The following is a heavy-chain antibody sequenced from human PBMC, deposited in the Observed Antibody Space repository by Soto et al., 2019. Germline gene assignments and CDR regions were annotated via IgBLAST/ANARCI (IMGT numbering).Heavy chain of an antibody. Sequence: SDTQSLTCSVSGDSISNVNYYLDWIRQPPGQSLEYIGYIYKSGTTYYNTSFESGVAISVDPSKSQFSLRVTPVTAADTAVYFCARGRYCLTSRCFPNWFDSWGQGDRVTWSS. CDR3: ARGRYCLTSRCFPNWFDS. CDR2: IYKSGTT. V-gene: IGHV4-30-4*02. D-gene: IGHD2-15*01. CDR1: GDSISNVNYY. J-gene: IGHJ5*01.